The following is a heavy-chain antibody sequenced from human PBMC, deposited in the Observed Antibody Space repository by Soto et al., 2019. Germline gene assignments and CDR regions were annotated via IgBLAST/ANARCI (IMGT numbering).Heavy chain of an antibody. CDR2: IVVGSGNT. J-gene: IGHJ6*02. CDR1: GFTFTSSD. CDR3: AADPTKRWSYPCYYSYVMDV. V-gene: IGHV1-58*01. D-gene: IGHD1-26*01. Sequence: ASVKVSCKASGFTFTSSDVQWVRQARGQRLEWIGWIVVGSGNTNYAQKFQERVTITRDMSTSTAYMELSSLRSEDTAVYYCAADPTKRWSYPCYYSYVMDVWGQGTTGTVP.